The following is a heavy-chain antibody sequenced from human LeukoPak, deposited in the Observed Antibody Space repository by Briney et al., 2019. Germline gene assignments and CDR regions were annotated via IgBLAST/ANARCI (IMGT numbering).Heavy chain of an antibody. D-gene: IGHD3-9*01. V-gene: IGHV4-38-2*02. J-gene: IGHJ5*02. CDR1: GYSIASGYH. CDR3: ARGYDILTGYPSDWFDP. CDR2: MYHTGNT. Sequence: SETLSLTCTVSGYSIASGYHWGWIRQPPGEGLEWIATMYHTGNTYYNPSLKSRVTISVDKSKNQFSLKLSSVTAADTAVYYCARGYDILTGYPSDWFDPWGQGTLVTVSS.